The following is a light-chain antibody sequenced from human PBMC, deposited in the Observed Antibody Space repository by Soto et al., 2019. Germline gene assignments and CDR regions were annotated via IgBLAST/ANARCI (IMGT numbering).Light chain of an antibody. Sequence: EIVLTQSPGTLSLSPGERATLSCRASQSVSSRYLAWYQQKPGQAPRLLIYGASSRATGIPERFSGSGSGTEFTLTLTRLEPEDFAVYFCQHNSYSPFTLGPVTKVDSK. CDR3: QHNSYSPFT. CDR1: QSVSSRY. J-gene: IGKJ3*01. V-gene: IGKV3-20*01. CDR2: GAS.